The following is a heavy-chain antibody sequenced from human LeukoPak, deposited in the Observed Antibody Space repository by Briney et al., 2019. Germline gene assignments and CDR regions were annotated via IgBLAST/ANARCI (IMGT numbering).Heavy chain of an antibody. CDR3: AFAVADNWFDP. D-gene: IGHD6-19*01. CDR1: GYTFTSYG. V-gene: IGHV1-46*01. Sequence: ASVKVSCKASGYTFTSYGIIWVRQAPGQGLEWMGIINPSGGSTSYAQKFQGRVTMTRDMSTSTVYMELSSLRSEDTAVYYCAFAVADNWFDPWGQGTLVTVSS. J-gene: IGHJ5*02. CDR2: INPSGGST.